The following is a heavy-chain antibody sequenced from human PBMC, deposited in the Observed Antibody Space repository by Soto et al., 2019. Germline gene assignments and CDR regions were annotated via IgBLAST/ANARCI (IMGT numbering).Heavy chain of an antibody. V-gene: IGHV3-9*01. J-gene: IGHJ5*02. CDR3: AKDLAVAARSGSWFDP. D-gene: IGHD6-6*01. CDR2: ISWNSGSI. Sequence: GGSLRLSCAASGFTFDDYAMHWVRQAPGKGLEWVSGISWNSGSIGYADSVKGRFTISRDNAKNSLYLQMNSLRAEDTALYYCAKDLAVAARSGSWFDPWGQGTLVTVSS. CDR1: GFTFDDYA.